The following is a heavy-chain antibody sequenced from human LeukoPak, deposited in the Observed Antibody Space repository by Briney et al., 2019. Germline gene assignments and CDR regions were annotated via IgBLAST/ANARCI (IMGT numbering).Heavy chain of an antibody. CDR2: IYYSGST. CDR3: ARRSSSWDRCYFDY. CDR1: GGSISSYY. Sequence: SETLSLTCTVSGGSISSYYWNWIRQPPGKGLEWSGYIYYSGSTNYNPSLKSRVTISVDTSKNQFSLKLSSVTAADTAVYYCARRSSSWDRCYFDYWGQGTLVTVSS. J-gene: IGHJ4*02. D-gene: IGHD6-13*01. V-gene: IGHV4-59*08.